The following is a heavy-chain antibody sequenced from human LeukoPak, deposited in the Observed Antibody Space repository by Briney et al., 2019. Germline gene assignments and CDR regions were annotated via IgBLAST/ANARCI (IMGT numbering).Heavy chain of an antibody. D-gene: IGHD1-26*01. J-gene: IGHJ3*02. CDR1: GYTFTDHY. CDR2: INPNSGGT. Sequence: ASVKVSCKASGYTFTDHYVHWVRQAPGQGLEWMGWINPNSGGTNSAQKFQGRVTMTRDTSISTAYMELSRLRSDDTAVYYCAREETSGSSSAFDIWGQGIMVTVSS. CDR3: AREETSGSSSAFDI. V-gene: IGHV1-2*02.